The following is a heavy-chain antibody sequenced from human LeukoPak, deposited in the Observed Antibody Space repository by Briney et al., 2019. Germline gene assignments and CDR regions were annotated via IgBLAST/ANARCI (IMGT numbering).Heavy chain of an antibody. Sequence: GGSLRLSCAASGFTFDDYAMHWVRQAPGKGLEWVSLISWDGGRTYYADSVKGRFTISRDNSKNSLYLQMNSLRAEDTALYYCAKDSSGYYWDYWGQGTLVTVSS. D-gene: IGHD3-22*01. CDR1: GFTFDDYA. V-gene: IGHV3-43D*03. CDR2: ISWDGGRT. J-gene: IGHJ4*02. CDR3: AKDSSGYYWDY.